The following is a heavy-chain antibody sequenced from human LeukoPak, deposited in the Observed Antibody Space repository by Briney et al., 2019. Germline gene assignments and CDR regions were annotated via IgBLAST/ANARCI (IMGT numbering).Heavy chain of an antibody. CDR2: INHSGST. D-gene: IGHD3-10*01. CDR1: DGSFSGYY. CDR3: AGGYGSGSYYNPGYFDY. V-gene: IGHV4-34*01. J-gene: IGHJ4*02. Sequence: SETLSLTCAVYDGSFSGYYWSWIRQPPGKGLEWIGEINHSGSTNYNPSLKSRVTISVDTSKNQFSLKLSSVTAADTAVYYCAGGYGSGSYYNPGYFDYWGQGTLVTVSS.